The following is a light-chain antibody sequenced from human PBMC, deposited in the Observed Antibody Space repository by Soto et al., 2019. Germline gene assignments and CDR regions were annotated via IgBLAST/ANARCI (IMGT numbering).Light chain of an antibody. CDR1: HSVRSS. J-gene: IGKJ5*01. CDR2: GAS. Sequence: RVMTLSPATLSVSPGERATLSCRASHSVRSSLAWYQQKPGQAPRLLIHGASTRATGIPDRFSGSGSGTDFTLTISRLEPEDFAVYYCQQRHNWITFGQGTRLEIK. CDR3: QQRHNWIT. V-gene: IGKV3D-15*01.